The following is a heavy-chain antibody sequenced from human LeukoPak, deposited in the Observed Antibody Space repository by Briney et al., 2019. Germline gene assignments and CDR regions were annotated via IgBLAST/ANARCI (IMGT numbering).Heavy chain of an antibody. CDR1: GFTVSSNY. CDR2: IYSGGST. J-gene: IGHJ4*02. CDR3: ARGPPYIRTVHYFDY. D-gene: IGHD2-8*02. Sequence: GGSLRLSCAASGFTVSSNYMSWVRQAPGEGLEWVSVIYSGGSTYYADSVKGRFTISRHNSKNTLYLQMNSLRAEDTAVYYCARGPPYIRTVHYFDYWGQGTLVTVSS. V-gene: IGHV3-53*04.